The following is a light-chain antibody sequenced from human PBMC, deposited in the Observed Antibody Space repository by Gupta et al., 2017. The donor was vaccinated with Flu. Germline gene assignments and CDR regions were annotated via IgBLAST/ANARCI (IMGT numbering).Light chain of an antibody. CDR3: HQHDNYPPLT. CDR2: AAS. Sequence: DIQLTPPSSFLSASVGDRVTITCRASQAISSYLDWYQQKPGKAPKLLIYAASTRQSGVTSRFSGSGCGKEFALTISSRQQEDFAAYYFHQHDNYPPLTFGQGTRVEIK. J-gene: IGKJ5*01. CDR1: QAISSY. V-gene: IGKV1-9*01.